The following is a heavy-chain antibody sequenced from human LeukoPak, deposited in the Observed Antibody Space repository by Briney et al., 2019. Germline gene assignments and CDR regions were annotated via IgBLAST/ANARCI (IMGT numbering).Heavy chain of an antibody. CDR3: AKRAVTTAAYLWFDP. D-gene: IGHD2-2*01. V-gene: IGHV4-59*08. CDR2: IYSSGST. CDR1: GGSISSNY. J-gene: IGHJ5*02. Sequence: SETLSLTCTVSGGSISSNYWGWIRQPPGKGLEWLGYIYSSGSTTYNPSLESRLTISIDTPKNHFSLKLSSVTAADTAVYYCAKRAVTTAAYLWFDPWGQGTLVTVSS.